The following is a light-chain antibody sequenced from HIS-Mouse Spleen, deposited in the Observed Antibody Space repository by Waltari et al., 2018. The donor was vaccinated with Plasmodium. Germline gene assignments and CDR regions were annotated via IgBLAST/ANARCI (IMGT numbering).Light chain of an antibody. Sequence: EIVLPQSPGPLSLSPGERATLPCRPTQSVSSSYLAWYQQKPGQAPRLLIYGASSRATGIPDRFSGSGSGTDFTLTISRLEPEDFAVYYCQQYGSSPLTFGGGTKVEIK. CDR2: GAS. J-gene: IGKJ4*01. CDR3: QQYGSSPLT. V-gene: IGKV3-20*01. CDR1: QSVSSSY.